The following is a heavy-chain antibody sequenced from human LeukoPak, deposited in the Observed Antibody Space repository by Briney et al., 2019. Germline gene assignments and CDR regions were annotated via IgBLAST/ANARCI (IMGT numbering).Heavy chain of an antibody. CDR1: GFTFSRYA. CDR3: ARLRYFDWLLQTMYYFDY. Sequence: GGSLRLSCAASGFTFSRYAMSWVRQAPGKGREWVSAISGSGGSTYYADSVKGRFTISRDNSKNTLYLQMNSLRAEDTAVYYCARLRYFDWLLQTMYYFDYWGQGTLVTVSS. V-gene: IGHV3-23*01. CDR2: ISGSGGST. D-gene: IGHD3-9*01. J-gene: IGHJ4*02.